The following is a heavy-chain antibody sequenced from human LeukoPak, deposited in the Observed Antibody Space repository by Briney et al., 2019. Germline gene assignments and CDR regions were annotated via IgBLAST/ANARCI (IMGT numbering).Heavy chain of an antibody. D-gene: IGHD3-3*01. J-gene: IGHJ6*04. Sequence: SETLSLTCAVYGGSFSGYYWSWIRQPPGKGLEWIGEINHSGSTNYNPSLKSRATISVDTSKNQFSLKLSSVTAADTAVYYCARCGARFLEWLPPVWGKGTTVTVSS. CDR1: GGSFSGYY. CDR2: INHSGST. CDR3: ARCGARFLEWLPPV. V-gene: IGHV4-34*01.